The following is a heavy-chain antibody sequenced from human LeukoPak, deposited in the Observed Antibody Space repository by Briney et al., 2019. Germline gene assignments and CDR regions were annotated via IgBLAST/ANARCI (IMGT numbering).Heavy chain of an antibody. CDR3: TKGHSGWPNWFDP. CDR1: GFTFDDYA. J-gene: IGHJ5*02. CDR2: ISGSGAST. V-gene: IGHV3-23*01. Sequence: PGGALTLSCAASGFTFDDYAMSWVRQAPGKGREWVSAISGSGASTYYADSVKGRVTISRDNSKNTLYLQMNSLRAEDTAVYYCTKGHSGWPNWFDPWGQGTLVTVSS. D-gene: IGHD6-19*01.